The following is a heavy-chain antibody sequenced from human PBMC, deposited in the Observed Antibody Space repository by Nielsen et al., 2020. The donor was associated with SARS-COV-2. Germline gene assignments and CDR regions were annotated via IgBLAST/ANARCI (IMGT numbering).Heavy chain of an antibody. J-gene: IGHJ5*02. Sequence: GESLKISCAASGFIFDRYAMHWVRQAPGKGLVWVSRINSDGRTTTYADSVKGRFTISRDNAKNTLYLQMNSLRAEDTAVYYCARAKFYDSGVDPWGQGTLVTVSS. V-gene: IGHV3-74*01. CDR1: GFIFDRYA. D-gene: IGHD5/OR15-5a*01. CDR3: ARAKFYDSGVDP. CDR2: INSDGRTT.